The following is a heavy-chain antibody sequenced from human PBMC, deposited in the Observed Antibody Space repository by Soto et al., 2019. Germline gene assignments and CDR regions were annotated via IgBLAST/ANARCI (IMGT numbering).Heavy chain of an antibody. CDR2: IDPSDSYT. CDR1: GYSFTSYW. Sequence: GESLKISCKGSGYSFTSYWISWVRQMPGKGLEWMGRIDPSDSYTNYSPSFQGHVTISADKSISTAYLQWSSLKASDTAMYYCASSIGYCSGGSCNSLYYHYGMDVWGQGTTVTVSS. J-gene: IGHJ6*02. V-gene: IGHV5-10-1*01. D-gene: IGHD2-15*01. CDR3: ASSIGYCSGGSCNSLYYHYGMDV.